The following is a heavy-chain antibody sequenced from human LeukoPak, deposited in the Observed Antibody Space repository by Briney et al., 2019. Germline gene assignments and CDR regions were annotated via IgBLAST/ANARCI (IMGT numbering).Heavy chain of an antibody. CDR2: IYPRDGST. Sequence: ASVKVSCKASGYSFTNNYIHWVRQAPGQGLEWMGTIYPRDGSTSYAQRFQDRVTVTRDTSTSTVHLELSGLRAEDTALYYCARDQEGFDYWGQGTLVTVSS. V-gene: IGHV1-46*01. CDR1: GYSFTNNY. CDR3: ARDQEGFDY. J-gene: IGHJ4*02.